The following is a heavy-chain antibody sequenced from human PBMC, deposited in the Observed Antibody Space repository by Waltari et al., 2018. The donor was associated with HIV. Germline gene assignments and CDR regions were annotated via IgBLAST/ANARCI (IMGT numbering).Heavy chain of an antibody. J-gene: IGHJ4*02. V-gene: IGHV1-2*02. Sequence: QVQLVQSGAEVKKPGASVKVSCKASGFTFSDYYMHWVRQAPGQGLEWMGWINPNSGGTRYPEKFQGRVTMTRDTSISTAYMELFRLRFDDTAIYYCTRVFRGTINYFDSRLGHWGQGTLVTVSS. CDR2: INPNSGGT. CDR3: TRVFRGTINYFDSRLGH. CDR1: GFTFSDYY. D-gene: IGHD3-22*01.